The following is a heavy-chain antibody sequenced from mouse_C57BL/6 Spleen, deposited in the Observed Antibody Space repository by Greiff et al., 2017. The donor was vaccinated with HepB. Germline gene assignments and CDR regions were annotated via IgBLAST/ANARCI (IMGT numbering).Heavy chain of an antibody. CDR2: IRNKANGYTT. J-gene: IGHJ4*01. V-gene: IGHV7-3*01. CDR1: GFTFTDYY. Sequence: EVHLVESGGGLVQPGGSLSLSCAASGFTFTDYYMSWVRQPPGKALEWLGFIRNKANGYTTEYSASVKGRFTISRDNSQSILYLQMNALRAEDSATYYCARYPLGYYAMDYWGQGTSVTVSS. CDR3: ARYPLGYYAMDY.